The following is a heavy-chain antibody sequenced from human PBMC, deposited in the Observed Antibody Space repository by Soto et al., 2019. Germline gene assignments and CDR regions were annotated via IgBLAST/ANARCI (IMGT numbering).Heavy chain of an antibody. D-gene: IGHD3-22*01. J-gene: IGHJ3*02. Sequence: SETLSLTCTVSGGSINNYYWSWIRQPPGKGLQWLGYIYYTGGTNYNPSLKSRVTISVDTSKNQFSLKLSSVTAADTALYYCARGLDYYDGSTHAFDIWGQGTMVTVSS. V-gene: IGHV4-59*01. CDR1: GGSINNYY. CDR3: ARGLDYYDGSTHAFDI. CDR2: IYYTGGT.